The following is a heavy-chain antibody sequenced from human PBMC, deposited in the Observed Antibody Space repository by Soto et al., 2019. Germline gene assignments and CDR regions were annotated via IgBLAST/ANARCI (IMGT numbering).Heavy chain of an antibody. CDR1: GFTFSSYG. V-gene: IGHV3-30*18. D-gene: IGHD2-2*01. CDR2: ISYDGSNK. J-gene: IGHJ6*02. Sequence: PGGSLRLSCAASGFTFSSYGMHWVRQAPGKGLEWVAVISYDGSNKYYADSVKGRFTISRDNSKNTLYLQMNSLRAEDTAVYYCAKDSDIVVPEDYYHYYGMDVWGQGTTVTVSS. CDR3: AKDSDIVVPEDYYHYYGMDV.